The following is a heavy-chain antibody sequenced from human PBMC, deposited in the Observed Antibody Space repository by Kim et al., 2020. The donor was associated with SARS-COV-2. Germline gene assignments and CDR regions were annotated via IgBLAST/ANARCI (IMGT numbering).Heavy chain of an antibody. CDR1: GFTFSSYS. CDR3: ARDLYGDYYYGMDV. CDR2: ISSSSSYI. V-gene: IGHV3-21*04. D-gene: IGHD4-17*01. Sequence: GGSLRLSCAASGFTFSSYSMNWVRQAPGKGLEWVSSISSSSSYIYYADSVKGRFTISRDNAKNSLYLQMNSLRAEDTAVYYCARDLYGDYYYGMDVWGQGTTVTVSS. J-gene: IGHJ6*02.